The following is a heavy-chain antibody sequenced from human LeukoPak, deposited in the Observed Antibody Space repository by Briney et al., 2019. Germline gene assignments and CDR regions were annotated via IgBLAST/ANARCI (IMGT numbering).Heavy chain of an antibody. V-gene: IGHV3-23*01. J-gene: IGHJ4*02. Sequence: GGSLRLSCAASGFTFSSYAVSWVRQAPGKGLKWVSTINDNGAGTYYADSVKGRFTISRDNSYNTVSLQMNSLRDEDTGVYYCAHVGGSPESDWGQGTLVTVSS. CDR3: AHVGGSPESD. CDR2: INDNGAGT. D-gene: IGHD3-10*01. CDR1: GFTFSSYA.